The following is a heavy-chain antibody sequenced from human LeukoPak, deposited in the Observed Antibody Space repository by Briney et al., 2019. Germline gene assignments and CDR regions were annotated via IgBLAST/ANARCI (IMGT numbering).Heavy chain of an antibody. D-gene: IGHD1-26*01. V-gene: IGHV3-23*01. CDR1: GFTFSSYA. Sequence: SGGSLRLSCAASGFTFSSYAMSWVRRAPGKGLEWVLAISGSGGSTYYADAVKGRFTISRDNSKNTLYLQMNSLRAEDTAVYYCANLLGVGATKDYWGQGTLVTVSA. CDR3: ANLLGVGATKDY. CDR2: ISGSGGST. J-gene: IGHJ4*02.